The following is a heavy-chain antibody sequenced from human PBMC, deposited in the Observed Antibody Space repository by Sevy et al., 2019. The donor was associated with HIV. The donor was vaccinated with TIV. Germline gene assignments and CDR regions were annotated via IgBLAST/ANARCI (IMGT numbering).Heavy chain of an antibody. Sequence: GGSLRLSCAASGFTFSNHAMHWVRQSPGKGLEWVAFIRSDGSHEYYADSVKGRVTISRDNSKNTVYLQMSSLRPEDTAVYYCARDRKVLLVVYAIPFDVFDIWGQGTMVTVSS. CDR1: GFTFSNHA. D-gene: IGHD2-8*02. CDR3: ARDRKVLLVVYAIPFDVFDI. J-gene: IGHJ3*02. V-gene: IGHV3-30*02. CDR2: IRSDGSHE.